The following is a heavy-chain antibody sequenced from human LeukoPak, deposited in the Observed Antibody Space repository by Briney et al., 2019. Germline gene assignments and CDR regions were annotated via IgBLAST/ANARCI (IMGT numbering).Heavy chain of an antibody. CDR3: AKDHGYSYGFPDY. V-gene: IGHV3-30*02. CDR2: IRYDGSGQ. D-gene: IGHD5-18*01. J-gene: IGHJ4*02. Sequence: GGSLRLSCAASGFTFTDYGIHWVRQAPGKGLEWVTFIRYDGSGQYYADSVKGRFTISRDNSKNTLYLQMNSLRPEDTAVYYCAKDHGYSYGFPDYWGPGTLVTVSS. CDR1: GFTFTDYG.